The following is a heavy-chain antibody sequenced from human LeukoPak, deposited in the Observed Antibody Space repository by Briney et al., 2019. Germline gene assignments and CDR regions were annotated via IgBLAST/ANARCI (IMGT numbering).Heavy chain of an antibody. CDR3: ATYSTRNAREFQS. CDR1: GFTFSSYG. Sequence: GGSLRLSCAASGFTFSSYGMHWVRQAPGKGLEWVAFIRYDGSNKYYADSVKGRFTISRDNSKNTLYLQMNSLRAEDTAVYYCATYSTRNAREFQSWGQGTLVTVSS. D-gene: IGHD4-11*01. V-gene: IGHV3-30*02. CDR2: IRYDGSNK. J-gene: IGHJ1*01.